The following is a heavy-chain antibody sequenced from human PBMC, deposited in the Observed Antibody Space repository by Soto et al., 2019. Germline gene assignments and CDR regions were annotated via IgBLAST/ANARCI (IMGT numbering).Heavy chain of an antibody. Sequence: PGGSLRLSCAASGFTFSNYAVTWVRQAPGKGLEWVSTISGSGGSTYYADSVKGRFTISRDNSKNTLYLQVNSLRCEYTAVYYCAKEADISGYYPDYWGQGTQVTVSS. CDR1: GFTFSNYA. J-gene: IGHJ4*02. V-gene: IGHV3-23*01. CDR3: AKEADISGYYPDY. CDR2: ISGSGGST. D-gene: IGHD3-22*01.